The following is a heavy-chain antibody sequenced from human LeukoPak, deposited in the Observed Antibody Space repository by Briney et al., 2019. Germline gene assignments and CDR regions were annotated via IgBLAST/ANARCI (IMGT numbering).Heavy chain of an antibody. CDR3: ARDDIVATTHFDY. CDR2: ISSSSSYI. Sequence: GGSLRLSCAASGFTFSSYSMNWVRQAPGKGLEWVSSISSSSSYIYYADSVKGRFTISRDNAKNSLCLQMNSLRAEDTAVYYCARDDIVATTHFDYWGQGTLVTVS. CDR1: GFTFSSYS. J-gene: IGHJ4*02. V-gene: IGHV3-21*01. D-gene: IGHD5-12*01.